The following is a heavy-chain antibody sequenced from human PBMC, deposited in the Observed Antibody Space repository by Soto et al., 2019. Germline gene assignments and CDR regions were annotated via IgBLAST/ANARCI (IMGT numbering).Heavy chain of an antibody. V-gene: IGHV3-23*01. D-gene: IGHD3-16*01. Sequence: PGGSLRLSCAASGFTFSSYAMSWVRQAPGKGLEWVSAISGSGGSTYYADSVKGRFTISRDNSKNTLYLEMNSLRAEDTAIYYCVKKRSFDRTNYDHFDYWGQGTLVTV. CDR1: GFTFSSYA. CDR3: VKKRSFDRTNYDHFDY. CDR2: ISGSGGST. J-gene: IGHJ4*02.